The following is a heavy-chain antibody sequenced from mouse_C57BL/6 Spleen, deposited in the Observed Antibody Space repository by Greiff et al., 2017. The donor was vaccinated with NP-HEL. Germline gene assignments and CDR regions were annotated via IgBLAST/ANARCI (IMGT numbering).Heavy chain of an antibody. Sequence: EVQLQESEGGLVQPGSSMKLSCTASGFTFSDYYMAWVRQVPEKGLEWVANINYDGSSTYYLDTLKSRFIISRDNATNILYLQMSSLKSEDTATYYCASVYSNYDAMDYWGQGTSVTVSS. CDR2: INYDGSST. CDR1: GFTFSDYY. V-gene: IGHV5-16*01. J-gene: IGHJ4*01. CDR3: ASVYSNYDAMDY. D-gene: IGHD2-5*01.